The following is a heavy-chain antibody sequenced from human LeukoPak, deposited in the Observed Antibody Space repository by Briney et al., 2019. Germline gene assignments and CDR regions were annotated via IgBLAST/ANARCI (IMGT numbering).Heavy chain of an antibody. Sequence: PGGSLRLSCAASGFTFSSYSMNWVRQAPGKGLEWVSYISSSSSTIYYADSVKGRFTISRDNAKNSLYLQMNSLRAEDTAVYYCARDRSYFDYWARGPWSPSPQ. V-gene: IGHV3-48*01. D-gene: IGHD6-19*01. J-gene: IGHJ4*02. CDR1: GFTFSSYS. CDR3: ARDRSYFDY. CDR2: ISSSSSTI.